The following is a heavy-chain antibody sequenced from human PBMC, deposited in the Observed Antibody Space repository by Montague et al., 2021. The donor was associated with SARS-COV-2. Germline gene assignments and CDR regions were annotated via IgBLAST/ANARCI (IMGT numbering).Heavy chain of an antibody. CDR1: GGSFSGYY. V-gene: IGHV4-34*01. CDR2: INHSGST. D-gene: IGHD3-10*01. CDR3: ARVRYYGSGTSLGMDV. Sequence: SETLSLTCAVYGGSFSGYYWSWVRQSPGKGLEWIGEINHSGSTTYNPSLKSRVTISVDTSKNQSSLKLSSVTAADTAVYYCARVRYYGSGTSLGMDVWGQGTMVTVSS. J-gene: IGHJ3*01.